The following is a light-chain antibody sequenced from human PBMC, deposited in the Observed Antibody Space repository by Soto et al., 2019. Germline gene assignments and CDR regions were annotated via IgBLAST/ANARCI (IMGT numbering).Light chain of an antibody. Sequence: QSALTQPVSVSGSPGQSITISCTGTSSVVGGYNYVSWYQQHPGKAPKLMIYEVTKRPSGVSNRFSGSKSGNTASLTISGLQAEDESDYYCSSYTSISTLVFGGGTKLTVL. CDR2: EVT. V-gene: IGLV2-14*01. CDR1: SSVVGGYNY. J-gene: IGLJ2*01. CDR3: SSYTSISTLV.